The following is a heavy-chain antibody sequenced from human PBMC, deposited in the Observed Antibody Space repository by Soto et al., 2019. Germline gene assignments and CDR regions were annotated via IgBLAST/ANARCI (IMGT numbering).Heavy chain of an antibody. Sequence: SETLSLTCTVSGGSISSSSYYWGWIRQPPGKGLEWIGSIYYSGSTYYNPSLKSRVTISVDTSKNQFSLKLNSVTAADTAVYYCAREIIYCSSTSCYDGWFDPWGQGTLVTVSS. CDR2: IYYSGST. D-gene: IGHD2-2*01. V-gene: IGHV4-39*02. J-gene: IGHJ5*02. CDR1: GGSISSSSYY. CDR3: AREIIYCSSTSCYDGWFDP.